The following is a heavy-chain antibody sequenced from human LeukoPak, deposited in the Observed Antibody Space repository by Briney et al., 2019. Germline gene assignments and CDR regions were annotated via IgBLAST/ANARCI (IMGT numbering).Heavy chain of an antibody. V-gene: IGHV4-59*08. CDR1: GGSISSYY. Sequence: PSETLSLTCTVSGGSISSYYWSWIRQPPGKGLEWIGTIYHSGSTYYNPSLKSRVTISVDTSKNQFSLKLSSVTAADTAVYYCARGLWFVEYYFDYWGQGTLVTVSS. CDR3: ARGLWFVEYYFDY. D-gene: IGHD3-10*01. J-gene: IGHJ4*02. CDR2: IYHSGST.